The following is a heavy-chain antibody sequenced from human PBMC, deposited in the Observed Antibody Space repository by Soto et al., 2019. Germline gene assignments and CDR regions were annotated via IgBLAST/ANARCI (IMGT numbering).Heavy chain of an antibody. D-gene: IGHD2-8*01. CDR3: VSQRTSVLTQAYFDY. CDR2: VYYRGRS. Sequence: SETLSLTCTVSGGSVSNSNYYWGWIRQSPGKGLEWIGSVYYRGRSYSKSSVKSRVAISVDTSKNQFSLNLNSVTASDTAVYFCVSQRTSVLTQAYFDYWGPGALVTVSS. CDR1: GGSVSNSNYY. V-gene: IGHV4-39*01. J-gene: IGHJ4*02.